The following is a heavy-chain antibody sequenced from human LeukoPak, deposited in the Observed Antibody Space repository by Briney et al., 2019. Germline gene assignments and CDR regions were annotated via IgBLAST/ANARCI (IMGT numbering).Heavy chain of an antibody. Sequence: SETLSLTCTVSGDSISGFYWSWIRQPPGKGLEWIGEINHSGSTNYNPSLKSRVTISVDTSKNQFSLKLSSVTAADTAVYYCARANLGCSGGSCYSPSAFDIWGQGTMVTVSS. V-gene: IGHV4-34*01. CDR1: GDSISGFY. CDR3: ARANLGCSGGSCYSPSAFDI. CDR2: INHSGST. J-gene: IGHJ3*02. D-gene: IGHD2-15*01.